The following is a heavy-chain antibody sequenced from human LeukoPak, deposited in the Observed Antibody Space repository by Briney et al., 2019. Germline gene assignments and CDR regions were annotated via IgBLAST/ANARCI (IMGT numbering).Heavy chain of an antibody. CDR1: GFTFSSYA. CDR3: ARDNLEVPAIDY. CDR2: ISYDGSNK. Sequence: PGGSLRLSCAASGFTFSSYAMHWVRQAPGKGLEWVAVISYDGSNKYYADSVKGRFTISRDNSKNTLYLQMNSLRAEDTAVYYCARDNLEVPAIDYWGQGTLVTVSS. J-gene: IGHJ4*02. D-gene: IGHD2-2*01. V-gene: IGHV3-30-3*01.